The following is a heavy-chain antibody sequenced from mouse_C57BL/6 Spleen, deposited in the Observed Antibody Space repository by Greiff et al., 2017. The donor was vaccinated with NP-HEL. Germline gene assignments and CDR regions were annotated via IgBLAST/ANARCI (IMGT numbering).Heavy chain of an antibody. CDR3: ASSLTVVASPFAY. J-gene: IGHJ3*01. D-gene: IGHD1-1*01. CDR2: IYPGDGDT. V-gene: IGHV1-82*01. CDR1: GYAFSSSW. Sequence: VKLQQSGPELVKPGASVKISCKASGYAFSSSWMNWVKQRPGKGLEWIGRIYPGDGDTNYNGKFKGKATLTADKSSSTAYMQLSSLTSEDSAVYFCASSLTVVASPFAYWGQGTLVTVSA.